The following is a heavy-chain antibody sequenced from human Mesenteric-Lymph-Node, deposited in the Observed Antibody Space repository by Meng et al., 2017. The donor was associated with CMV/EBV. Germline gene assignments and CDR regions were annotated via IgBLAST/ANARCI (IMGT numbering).Heavy chain of an antibody. CDR1: GFTFNLYW. J-gene: IGHJ4*02. V-gene: IGHV3-7*01. CDR2: IKQDGSEK. CDR3: ARVEFYSLSPFFDS. D-gene: IGHD6-13*01. Sequence: GESLKISCVASGFTFNLYWMSWVRQAPGKGLEWVANIKQDGSEKYYVDSVKGRFTISRDNAKNSLYLQMNSLRTEDTAIYYCARVEFYSLSPFFDSWGQGTLVTVSS.